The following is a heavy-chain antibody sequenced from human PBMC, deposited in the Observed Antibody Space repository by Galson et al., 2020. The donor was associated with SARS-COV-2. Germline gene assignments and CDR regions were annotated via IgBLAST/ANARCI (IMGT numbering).Heavy chain of an antibody. CDR3: AREFGRGMDV. CDR2: ISYDGSNK. J-gene: IGHJ6*02. D-gene: IGHD3-16*01. V-gene: IGHV3-30-3*01. CDR1: GFTFSSYA. Sequence: TGGSLRLSCAASGFTFSSYAMHWVRQAPGKGLEWVAAISYDGSNKYYADSVKGRFTISRDNSKNTLYLQMNSLRAEDTEVYYCAREFGRGMDVWGQGTTVTVSS.